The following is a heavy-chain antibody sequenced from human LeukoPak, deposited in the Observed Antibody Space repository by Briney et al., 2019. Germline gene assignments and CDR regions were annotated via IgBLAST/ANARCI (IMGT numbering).Heavy chain of an antibody. V-gene: IGHV3-48*01. CDR3: ARGLPLFDP. D-gene: IGHD2-15*01. J-gene: IGHJ5*02. Sequence: PGGSLRLSCAASGFTFSSYDMNWIRQAPGKGLEWVSYISISSSTIYYADSVKGRFTISRDNAKNSLYLQMNSLRAEDTAIYYCARGLPLFDPWGQGTLVTVSS. CDR2: ISISSSTI. CDR1: GFTFSSYD.